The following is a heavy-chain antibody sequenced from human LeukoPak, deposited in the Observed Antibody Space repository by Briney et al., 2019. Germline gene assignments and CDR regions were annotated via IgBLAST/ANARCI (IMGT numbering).Heavy chain of an antibody. Sequence: ASVKISCKASGDTFTTSHMHWVRQAPGQGLEWMGKINPSGGSTTYAQQVQGRVSMTRDLSKSTVYMELSSLRSEDTAVYYCVRNLMQFTGLAYWGQGTLVTVSS. CDR1: GDTFTTSH. D-gene: IGHD2-8*02. CDR3: VRNLMQFTGLAY. CDR2: INPSGGST. J-gene: IGHJ4*02. V-gene: IGHV1-46*01.